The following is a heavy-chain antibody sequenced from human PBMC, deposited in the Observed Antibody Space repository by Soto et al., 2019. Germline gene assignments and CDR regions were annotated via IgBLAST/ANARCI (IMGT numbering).Heavy chain of an antibody. CDR1: GFTFSSYS. CDR3: ARDCSVEMATPGWFDP. D-gene: IGHD5-12*01. Sequence: PGGSLRLSCAASGFTFSSYSMNWVRQAPGKGLEWVSYISSSSSTIYYADSVKGRFTISRDNAKNSLYLQMNSLRDEDTAVYYCARDCSVEMATPGWFDPWGQGTLVTV. CDR2: ISSSSSTI. V-gene: IGHV3-48*02. J-gene: IGHJ5*02.